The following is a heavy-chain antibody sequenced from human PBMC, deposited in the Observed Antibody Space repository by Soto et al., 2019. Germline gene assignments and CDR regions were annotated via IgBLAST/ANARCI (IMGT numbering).Heavy chain of an antibody. J-gene: IGHJ6*02. CDR2: IKQDGSEK. CDR3: ARNKGDPPYYYYYYGMDV. Sequence: GGSLRLSCAASGFTLSSYWMSWVRQAPGKGLEWVANIKQDGSEKYYVDSVKGRFTISRDNAKNSLYLQMNSLRAEDTAVYYCARNKGDPPYYYYYYGMDVWGQGTTVTVSS. V-gene: IGHV3-7*05. CDR1: GFTLSSYW.